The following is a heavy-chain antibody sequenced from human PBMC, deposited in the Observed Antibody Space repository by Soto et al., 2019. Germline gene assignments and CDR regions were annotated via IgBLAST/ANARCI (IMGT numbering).Heavy chain of an antibody. D-gene: IGHD6-19*01. Sequence: QVELMQSGPEVKRPGTSVKVSCKASGYTFITSGINWVRQTPGQPLEWVGWISPANGDKKYAQKFKDRVILTSETSTDTVNMELTNLRSDDTAVYCCARGRYFATTHRQWWYFDFFGRGTPVTVSS. CDR3: ARGRYFATTHRQWWYFDF. J-gene: IGHJ2*01. V-gene: IGHV1-18*01. CDR1: GYTFITSG. CDR2: ISPANGDK.